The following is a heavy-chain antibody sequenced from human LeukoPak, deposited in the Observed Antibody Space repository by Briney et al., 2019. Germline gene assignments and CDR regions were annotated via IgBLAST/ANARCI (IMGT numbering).Heavy chain of an antibody. V-gene: IGHV3-48*03. CDR2: ISSSGSTI. D-gene: IGHD2-2*01. Sequence: GGSLRLSCAASGFTFSSYEMNWVRQAPGKGLEWVSYISSSGSTICYADSVKGRFTISRDNAKNSLYLQMNSLRAEDTAVYYCARDGSSPGDYWGQGTLVTVSS. CDR3: ARDGSSPGDY. J-gene: IGHJ4*02. CDR1: GFTFSSYE.